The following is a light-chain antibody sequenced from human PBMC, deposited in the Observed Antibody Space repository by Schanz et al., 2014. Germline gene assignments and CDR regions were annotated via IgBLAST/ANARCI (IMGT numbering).Light chain of an antibody. CDR1: QDIRNH. CDR3: QQYISYPIT. J-gene: IGKJ4*01. V-gene: IGKV1-17*01. Sequence: IQMTQSPSSLSASVGDRVTITCRTSQDIRNHLGWYQQNPGKAPKLLIYAASSLQSGVPSRFSGSGSGTDFTLTISSLQPDDFATYYCQQYISYPITFGGGTKVEIK. CDR2: AAS.